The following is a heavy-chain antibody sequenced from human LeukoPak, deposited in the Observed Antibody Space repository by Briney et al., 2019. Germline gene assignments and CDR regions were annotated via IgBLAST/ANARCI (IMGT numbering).Heavy chain of an antibody. J-gene: IGHJ4*02. CDR3: ARGGGRFLEWLFYQHYFDY. V-gene: IGHV4-34*01. CDR2: INHSGST. CDR1: GGSFSGYY. Sequence: SETLSLTCAVYGGSFSGYYWSWIRQPPGKGLEWIGEINHSGSTNYNPSLKSRVTISVDTSKNQFSLKLSSVTAADTAVYYCARGGGRFLEWLFYQHYFDYWGQGTLVTVSS. D-gene: IGHD3-3*01.